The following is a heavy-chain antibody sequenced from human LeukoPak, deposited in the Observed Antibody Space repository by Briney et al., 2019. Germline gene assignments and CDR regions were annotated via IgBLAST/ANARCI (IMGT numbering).Heavy chain of an antibody. CDR1: GFTFSSYA. CDR3: ARFYVPEEHNPAWYEAH. CDR2: ISKDANNK. V-gene: IGHV3-30*04. D-gene: IGHD3-10*02. J-gene: IGHJ4*02. Sequence: PGGSLRLSCAASGFTFSSYAMHWVRQAPGKGLEWVAVISKDANNKYYVDSVKGRFIISRDNSKNTLYLQMNGLRAEDTGIYYCARFYVPEEHNPAWYEAHWGQGILVTVSS.